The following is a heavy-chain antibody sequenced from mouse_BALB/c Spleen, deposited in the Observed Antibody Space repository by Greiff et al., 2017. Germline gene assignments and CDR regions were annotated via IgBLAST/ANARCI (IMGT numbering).Heavy chain of an antibody. J-gene: IGHJ3*01. D-gene: IGHD2-1*01. CDR1: GFTIKDYY. V-gene: IGHV14-1*02. CDR3: ANYGNYGTFAY. Sequence: VQLQQSGAELVRPGALVKLSCKASGFTIKDYYMHWVKQRPEQGLEWIGWIDPENGNTIYDPKFQGKASITADTSSNTAYLQLSSLTSEDTAVYYCANYGNYGTFAYWGQGTLVTVSA. CDR2: IDPENGNT.